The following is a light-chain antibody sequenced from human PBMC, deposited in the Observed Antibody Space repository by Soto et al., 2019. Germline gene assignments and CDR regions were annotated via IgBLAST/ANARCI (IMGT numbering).Light chain of an antibody. V-gene: IGLV1-40*01. CDR1: SSNIGAPYD. J-gene: IGLJ3*02. Sequence: QSVLTQPPSVSGAPGQRVTISCTGSSSNIGAPYDVHWYQQLPGTAPKLLIYRNTNRPSGVPDRFSGSKAGTSASLAIAGLQAEDEADYYCQSYDSSLTGWVFGGGTKLTVL. CDR2: RNT. CDR3: QSYDSSLTGWV.